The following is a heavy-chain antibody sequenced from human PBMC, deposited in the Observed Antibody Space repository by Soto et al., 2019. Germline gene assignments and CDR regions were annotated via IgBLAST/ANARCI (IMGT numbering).Heavy chain of an antibody. CDR3: AREQWLGEDYYYGMDV. CDR1: GYTFTGYY. D-gene: IGHD6-19*01. CDR2: INPNSGGT. J-gene: IGHJ6*02. V-gene: IGHV1-2*02. Sequence: GASVKVSGKASGYTFTGYYMHWVRQAPGQGLEWMGWINPNSGGTNHAQKFQGRVTMTRDTSISTAYMELSRLRSDDTVVYYCAREQWLGEDYYYGMDVWGQGTTVTVSS.